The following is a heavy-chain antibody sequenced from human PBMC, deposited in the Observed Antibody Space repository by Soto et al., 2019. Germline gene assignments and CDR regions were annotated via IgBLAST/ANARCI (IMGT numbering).Heavy chain of an antibody. CDR1: GFTFSSYA. CDR3: AIVSDGPIDY. D-gene: IGHD2-21*01. Sequence: QVQLVESGGGVVQPGRSLRLSCAASGFTFSSYAMHWVRQAPGKGLEWVAVISYDGSNKYYADSVKGRFTISRDNSKNTLYLQISGLRAEDTAVYYFAIVSDGPIDYWGQGTLVTVSS. V-gene: IGHV3-30-3*01. J-gene: IGHJ4*02. CDR2: ISYDGSNK.